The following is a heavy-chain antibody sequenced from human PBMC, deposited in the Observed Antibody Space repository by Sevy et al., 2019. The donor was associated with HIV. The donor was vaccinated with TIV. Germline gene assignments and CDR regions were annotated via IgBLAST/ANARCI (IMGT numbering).Heavy chain of an antibody. CDR2: ISYDGSNK. D-gene: IGHD3-22*01. V-gene: IGHV3-30*18. J-gene: IGHJ4*02. Sequence: GGSLRLSCAASGFTFSSYGMHWVRQAPGKGLEWVVVISYDGSNKYYADSVKGRFTISRDNSKNTLYLQMNSLRAEDTAGYYCAKDSVRRTYYYDSSGYFRVSDTDDYWGQGTLVTVSS. CDR1: GFTFSSYG. CDR3: AKDSVRRTYYYDSSGYFRVSDTDDY.